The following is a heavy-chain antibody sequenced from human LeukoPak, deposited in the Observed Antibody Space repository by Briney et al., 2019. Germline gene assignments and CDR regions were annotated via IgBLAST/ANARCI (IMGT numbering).Heavy chain of an antibody. J-gene: IGHJ4*02. Sequence: SETLSLTCAVSGGSISSGGYSWSWIRQPPGKGLEWIGYIYHGGSTYYNPSLKSRVTISVDRSKNQFSLKLSSVTAADTAVYYCARALRGNYYDSSGYAFDYWGQGTLVTVSS. CDR3: ARALRGNYYDSSGYAFDY. D-gene: IGHD3-22*01. CDR1: GGSISSGGYS. V-gene: IGHV4-30-2*01. CDR2: IYHGGST.